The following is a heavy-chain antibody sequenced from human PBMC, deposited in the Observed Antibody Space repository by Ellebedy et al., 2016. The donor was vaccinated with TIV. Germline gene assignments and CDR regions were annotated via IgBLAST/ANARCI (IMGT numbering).Heavy chain of an antibody. CDR3: ARTKGGIVRGICH. CDR1: GGSLNNYF. Sequence: SETLSLTXTVSGGSLNNYFWSWIRQPPGKGLEWIGYIYYSGNTNYNPSLKSRVTMSVDTSRNQLSLRLISVTAADTAVYYWARTKGGIVRGICHWGQGNLGNV. D-gene: IGHD3-10*01. V-gene: IGHV4-59*01. CDR2: IYYSGNT. J-gene: IGHJ4*03.